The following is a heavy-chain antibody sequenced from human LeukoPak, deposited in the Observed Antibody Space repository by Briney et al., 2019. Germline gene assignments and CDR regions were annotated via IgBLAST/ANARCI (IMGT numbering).Heavy chain of an antibody. CDR3: ARVPRVGTIGY. V-gene: IGHV3-21*01. Sequence: GGSLRLSCAASGFTFSSYSMNWVRQAPGKGLEWVSSISSSSSYIYYADSVKGRFTISRDNAKNSLYLQINSLRAEDTAVYYCARVPRVGTIGYWGQGTLVTVSS. CDR2: ISSSSSYI. CDR1: GFTFSSYS. J-gene: IGHJ4*02.